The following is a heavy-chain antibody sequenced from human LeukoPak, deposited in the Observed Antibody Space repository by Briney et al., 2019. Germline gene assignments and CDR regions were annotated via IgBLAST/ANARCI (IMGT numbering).Heavy chain of an antibody. D-gene: IGHD3-10*01. J-gene: IGHJ4*02. CDR2: IWYDGSNK. Sequence: PGRSLRLSCAASGLTFSSYGMHCGRQAPGKGLEWVAVIWYDGSNKYYADSVKGRFTISRDNSKNTLYLQMNSLRAEDTAVYYCAKDRSYYNVFDYWGQGTLVTVSS. CDR3: AKDRSYYNVFDY. CDR1: GLTFSSYG. V-gene: IGHV3-33*06.